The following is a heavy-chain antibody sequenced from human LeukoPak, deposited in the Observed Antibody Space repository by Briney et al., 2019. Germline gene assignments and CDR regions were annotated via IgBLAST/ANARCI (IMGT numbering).Heavy chain of an antibody. J-gene: IGHJ4*02. Sequence: ASVKVSCKASGYTFTSYGISWVRQAPGQGLEWMGWISAYNGNANYAQKLQGRVTMTTDTSTSTAYMELRSLRSDDTAVYYCARDYWLGNRGLFYFNYWGQGTLVTVSS. D-gene: IGHD3-16*01. CDR1: GYTFTSYG. CDR3: ARDYWLGNRGLFYFNY. V-gene: IGHV1-18*01. CDR2: ISAYNGNA.